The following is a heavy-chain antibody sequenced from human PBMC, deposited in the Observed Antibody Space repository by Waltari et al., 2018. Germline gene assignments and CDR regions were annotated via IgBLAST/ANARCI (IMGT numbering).Heavy chain of an antibody. Sequence: QVQLQESGPGLVKPSQTLSLTCTVSGGSISSGSYSWSWIRQPAGKGLEWIGYIYTSGSTNYNPSLKSRVTISVDTSKNQFSLKLSSVTAADTAVYYCARDGYSSSWSNYWGQGTLVTVSS. CDR2: IYTSGST. CDR1: GGSISSGSYS. CDR3: ARDGYSSSWSNY. D-gene: IGHD6-13*01. V-gene: IGHV4-61*09. J-gene: IGHJ4*02.